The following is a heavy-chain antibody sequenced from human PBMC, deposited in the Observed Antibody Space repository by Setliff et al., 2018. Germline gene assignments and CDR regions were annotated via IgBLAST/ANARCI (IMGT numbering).Heavy chain of an antibody. D-gene: IGHD1-26*01. CDR1: GGSISSHY. CDR3: ARWGENSGSYGGGYNWFDP. CDR2: IYYSGST. J-gene: IGHJ5*02. Sequence: NPSETLSLTCTVSGGSISSHYWSWIRQPPGKGLEWIGYIYYSGSTNYNPSLKSRVTLSVDTSKNQFSLKLTSVSAADTAVYYCARWGENSGSYGGGYNWFDPWGQGTLVTVSS. V-gene: IGHV4-59*11.